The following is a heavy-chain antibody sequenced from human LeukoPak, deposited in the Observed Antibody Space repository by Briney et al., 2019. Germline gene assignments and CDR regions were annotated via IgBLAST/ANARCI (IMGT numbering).Heavy chain of an antibody. V-gene: IGHV4-39*07. J-gene: IGHJ4*02. Sequence: SETLSLTCTVSGGSISSSSYYWGWIRQPPGKGLEWIGSIYYSGSTYYNPSLKSRVTISVDKSKNQFSLKLSSVTAADTAVYYCARPYCSSTSCYLFDYWGQGTLVTVSS. CDR2: IYYSGST. D-gene: IGHD2-2*01. CDR1: GGSISSSSYY. CDR3: ARPYCSSTSCYLFDY.